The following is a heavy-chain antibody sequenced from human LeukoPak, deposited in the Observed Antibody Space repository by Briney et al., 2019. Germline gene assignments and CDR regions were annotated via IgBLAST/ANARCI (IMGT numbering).Heavy chain of an antibody. CDR1: GGSFSGYY. V-gene: IGHV4-34*01. CDR3: ARGIAAAGDRLYYYYYYMDV. CDR2: INHSGST. Sequence: PSETLSLTCAVYGGSFSGYYWSWIRQPPGKGLEWIGEINHSGSTNYNPSLKSRVTISVDTSKNQFSLKLSSVTAADTAVYYCARGIAAAGDRLYYYYYYMDVWGKGTTVTVSS. D-gene: IGHD6-13*01. J-gene: IGHJ6*03.